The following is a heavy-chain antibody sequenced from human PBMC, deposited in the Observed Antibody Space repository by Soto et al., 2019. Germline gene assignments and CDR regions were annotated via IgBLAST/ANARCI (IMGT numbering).Heavy chain of an antibody. CDR2: ISAYNGNT. J-gene: IGHJ6*02. CDR1: GYTFTNYG. D-gene: IGHD3-16*02. Sequence: ASVKVSCKASGYTFTNYGISWVRQAPGQGLEWMGWISAYNGNTNYAQKLQGRVTMTTDTSTSTAYMELRSLRSDDTAVYYCARESVRYYYYGMDVWGQGTTVTVSS. V-gene: IGHV1-18*01. CDR3: ARESVRYYYYGMDV.